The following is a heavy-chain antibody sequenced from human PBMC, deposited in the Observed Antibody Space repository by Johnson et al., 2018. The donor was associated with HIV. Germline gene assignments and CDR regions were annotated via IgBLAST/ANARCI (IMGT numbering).Heavy chain of an antibody. J-gene: IGHJ3*02. V-gene: IGHV3-30*19. D-gene: IGHD3-10*01. CDR3: ARYHMDQGHIISAFHM. Sequence: VQLVESGGGVVQPGGSLRLSCAASGFTFSSHGMHWVRQAPGKGLEWVAVLSYDGSNTYYADSVNGRFTISRDTSKNPLYLQMNSLRAQDTAVYYCARYHMDQGHIISAFHMWGQGTMVTVSS. CDR1: GFTFSSHG. CDR2: LSYDGSNT.